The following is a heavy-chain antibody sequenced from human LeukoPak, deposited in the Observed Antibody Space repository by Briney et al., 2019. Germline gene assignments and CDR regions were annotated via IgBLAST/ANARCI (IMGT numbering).Heavy chain of an antibody. D-gene: IGHD3-3*01. CDR2: ISSSSSTI. J-gene: IGHJ4*02. Sequence: GGSLRLSCAASGFTFSSYSMNWVRQAPGKGLEWVSYISSSSSTIYYADSVKGRFTISRDNAKNSLYLQMNSLRAEDTAVYYCARDPPPRFLEWFPFDYWGQGTLVTVSS. CDR1: GFTFSSYS. V-gene: IGHV3-48*01. CDR3: ARDPPPRFLEWFPFDY.